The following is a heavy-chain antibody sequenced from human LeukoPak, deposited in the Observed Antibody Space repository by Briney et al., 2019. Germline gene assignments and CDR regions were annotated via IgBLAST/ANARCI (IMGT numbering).Heavy chain of an antibody. D-gene: IGHD6-19*01. J-gene: IGHJ4*02. Sequence: SVKVSCKASGGTFSSYAISWVRQAPGQGLEWMGGIIPIFGTANYAQKFQGRVTITTDESTSTAYTELSSLRSEDTAVYYCARDSSGWYYFDYWGQGTLVTVSS. CDR1: GGTFSSYA. CDR3: ARDSSGWYYFDY. V-gene: IGHV1-69*05. CDR2: IIPIFGTA.